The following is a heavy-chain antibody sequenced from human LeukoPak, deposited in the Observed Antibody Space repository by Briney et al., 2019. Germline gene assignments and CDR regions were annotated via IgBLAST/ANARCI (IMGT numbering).Heavy chain of an antibody. CDR1: GFTFSSYD. J-gene: IGHJ2*01. Sequence: GGSLRLSCAASGFTFSSYDMHWVRQAPGKGLEWVGRIKSKTDGGTTDYAAPVKGRFTISRDDSKNTLYLQMNSLKTEDTAVYYCTTNIGPDSSGYYSNWYFDLWGRGTLVTVSS. CDR2: IKSKTDGGTT. D-gene: IGHD3-22*01. CDR3: TTNIGPDSSGYYSNWYFDL. V-gene: IGHV3-15*01.